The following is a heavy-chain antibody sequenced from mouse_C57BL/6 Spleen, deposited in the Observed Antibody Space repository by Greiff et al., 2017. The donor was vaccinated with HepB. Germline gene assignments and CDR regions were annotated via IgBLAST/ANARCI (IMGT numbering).Heavy chain of an antibody. CDR2: IWWDDDK. CDR1: GFSLSTFGMG. J-gene: IGHJ1*03. CDR3: ARIWAVTTALYFDV. D-gene: IGHD1-2*01. Sequence: QVTLKESGPGILQPSQTLSLPCSFSGFSLSTFGMGVGWIRQPSGKGLEWMAHIWWDDDKYYNPALKSRLTISKDTSKNHVFLKVANVDTADTATYYCARIWAVTTALYFDVWGTGTTVTVSS. V-gene: IGHV8-8*01.